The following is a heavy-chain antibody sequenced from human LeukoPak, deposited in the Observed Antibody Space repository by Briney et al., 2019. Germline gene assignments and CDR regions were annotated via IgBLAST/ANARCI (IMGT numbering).Heavy chain of an antibody. D-gene: IGHD2-21*02. V-gene: IGHV3-49*03. CDR1: GFTVGDYA. J-gene: IGHJ4*02. CDR3: TSAYCGGDCYSPLDY. CDR2: IRNKAYGGTT. Sequence: GGSLRLSCTASGFTVGDYAMSWIRQAPGKGLEWVGFIRNKAYGGTTEYAASVKGRFTISRDDSKSIAYLQMNSPKTEDTAVYYCTSAYCGGDCYSPLDYWGQGTLVTVSS.